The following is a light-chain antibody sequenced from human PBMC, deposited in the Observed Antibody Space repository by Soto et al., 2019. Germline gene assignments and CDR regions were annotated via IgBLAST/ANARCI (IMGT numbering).Light chain of an antibody. CDR3: SSYTTFRTPHVA. J-gene: IGLJ2*01. V-gene: IGLV2-14*01. CDR1: SSDVGGYNY. Sequence: QSALTQPASVSGSLGQSITISCTGSSSDVGGYNYVSWYQQHPGQAPKLLIHEVTNWPSGVSDRFSGSKSANTASLTISGLQAEDEAHYYCSSYTTFRTPHVAFGGGTKLTVL. CDR2: EVT.